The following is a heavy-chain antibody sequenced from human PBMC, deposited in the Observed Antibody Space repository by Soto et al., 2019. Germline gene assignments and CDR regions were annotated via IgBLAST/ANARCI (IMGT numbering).Heavy chain of an antibody. CDR1: GFTFSSYS. CDR3: ARVEDDSSGYPFGYYYYYGTDF. CDR2: ISSSSSYI. V-gene: IGHV3-21*01. D-gene: IGHD3-22*01. Sequence: GGSLRLSCAASGFTFSSYSMNWVRQAPGKGLEWVASISSSSSYIYYADSVKGRFTISRDNAKNSLHLQMNSLRAEETAVYYCARVEDDSSGYPFGYYYYYGTDFWGQGTTVTVSS. J-gene: IGHJ6*02.